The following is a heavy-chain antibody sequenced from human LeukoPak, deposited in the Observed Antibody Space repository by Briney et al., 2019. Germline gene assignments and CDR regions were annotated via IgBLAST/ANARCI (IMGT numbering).Heavy chain of an antibody. D-gene: IGHD5-18*01. J-gene: IGHJ4*02. V-gene: IGHV1-2*02. CDR2: INPNSGGT. CDR3: ARDSARGYSYPD. Sequence: ASVKVSCKASGYTFTGYYMHWVRQAPGQGLEWMGWINPNSGGTNYAQKFQGRVTMTRDTSISTAYMELSRLRSDDAAVYYCARDSARGYSYPDWGQGTLVTVSS. CDR1: GYTFTGYY.